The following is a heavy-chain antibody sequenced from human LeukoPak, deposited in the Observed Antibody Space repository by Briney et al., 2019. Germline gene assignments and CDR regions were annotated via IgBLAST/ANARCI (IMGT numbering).Heavy chain of an antibody. CDR1: GFTFDSYA. CDR2: ISYDGINK. CDR3: ARPNSGPFDY. D-gene: IGHD5-12*01. Sequence: GRSLRLSCAASGFTFDSYAMHWVRQAPGKELEWVAVISYDGINKNYADSVKGRFTISRDNSKNTLYLQMNSLRTEDSAMYYCARPNSGPFDYWGQGTLVTVSS. V-gene: IGHV3-30*04. J-gene: IGHJ4*02.